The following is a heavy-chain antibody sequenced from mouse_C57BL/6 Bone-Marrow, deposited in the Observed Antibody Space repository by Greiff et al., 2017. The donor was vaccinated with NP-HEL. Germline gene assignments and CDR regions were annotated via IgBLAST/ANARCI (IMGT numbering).Heavy chain of an antibody. CDR3: ARSGYYYFDV. V-gene: IGHV1-26*01. Sequence: EVQLQQSGPELVKPGASVKISCKASGYTFTDYYMNWVKQSHGKSLEWIGDINPNNGGTSYNQKFKGKATLTVDKSSSTAYMELRSLTSEDSAVYYCARSGYYYFDVWGTGTTVTVSS. D-gene: IGHD2-3*01. CDR1: GYTFTDYY. J-gene: IGHJ1*03. CDR2: INPNNGGT.